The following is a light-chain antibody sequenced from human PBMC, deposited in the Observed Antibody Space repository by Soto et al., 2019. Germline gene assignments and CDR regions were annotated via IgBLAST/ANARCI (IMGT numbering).Light chain of an antibody. J-gene: IGLJ1*01. Sequence: QSALTQPASVSGSPGQSITISCTGTSSDVGGYTYVSWYQQHPGKAPKLMMYQVSNRPSGISNRFSGSKSGNTASLTISGLQTEDEADYYCNSYTSKSTGVFGTGTKVTVL. CDR1: SSDVGGYTY. CDR3: NSYTSKSTGV. CDR2: QVS. V-gene: IGLV2-14*01.